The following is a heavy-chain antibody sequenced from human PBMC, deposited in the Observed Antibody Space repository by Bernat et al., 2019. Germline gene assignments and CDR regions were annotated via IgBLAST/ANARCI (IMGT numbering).Heavy chain of an antibody. J-gene: IGHJ6*02. CDR3: ARGGYYDSSPWRYYYYYGMDV. CDR2: IWYDGSNK. V-gene: IGHV3-33*01. CDR1: GFTFSSYG. Sequence: QVQLVESGGGVVQPGRSLRLSCAASGFTFSSYGMHWFRQAPGKGLEWVAVIWYDGSNKYYADYVKGRFTISRDNSKNTLYLQMNSLRAEETAVYYCARGGYYDSSPWRYYYYYGMDVWGQGTTVTVSS. D-gene: IGHD3-22*01.